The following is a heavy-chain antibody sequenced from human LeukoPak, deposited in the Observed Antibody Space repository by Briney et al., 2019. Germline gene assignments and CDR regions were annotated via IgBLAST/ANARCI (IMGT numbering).Heavy chain of an antibody. CDR1: GFTFSSYG. D-gene: IGHD3-22*01. Sequence: GRSLRLSCAASGFTFSSYGMHWVRQAPGKGLEWVAVISYDGSNKYYADSVKGRFTISRDNSKNTLYLQMNSLRAEDTAVYYCVKGLRYYDSSDTFDYWGQGTLVTVSS. V-gene: IGHV3-30*18. J-gene: IGHJ4*02. CDR3: VKGLRYYDSSDTFDY. CDR2: ISYDGSNK.